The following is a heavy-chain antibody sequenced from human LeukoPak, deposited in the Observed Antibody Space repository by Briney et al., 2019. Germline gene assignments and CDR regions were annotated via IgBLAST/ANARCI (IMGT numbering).Heavy chain of an antibody. CDR2: INHSGST. CDR3: ARAEGIQYGDSEGFDY. V-gene: IGHV4-34*01. D-gene: IGHD4-17*01. CDR1: GGSFSGYY. Sequence: SETLSLTCAVYGGSFSGYYWSWIRQPPVQVLEWIGDINHSGSTNYNPSLKSRVTISIDTSKNQFSLKLISVTAADTAVYYCARAEGIQYGDSEGFDYWGQGILVTVPS. J-gene: IGHJ4*02.